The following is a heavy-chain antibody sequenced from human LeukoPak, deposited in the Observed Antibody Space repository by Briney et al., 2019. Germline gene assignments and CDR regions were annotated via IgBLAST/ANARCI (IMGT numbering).Heavy chain of an antibody. V-gene: IGHV1-2*02. CDR1: GYTFTSYG. CDR2: INPNSGGT. Sequence: ASVKVSCKASGYTFTSYGISWVRQAPGQGLEWMGWINPNSGGTNYAQKFQGRVTMTRDTSISTAYMELSRLRSDDTAVYYCASSGSYLAMIRFDPWGQGTLVTVSS. CDR3: ASSGSYLAMIRFDP. D-gene: IGHD1-26*01. J-gene: IGHJ5*02.